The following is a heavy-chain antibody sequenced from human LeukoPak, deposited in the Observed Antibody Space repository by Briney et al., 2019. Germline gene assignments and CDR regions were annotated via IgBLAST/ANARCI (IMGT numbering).Heavy chain of an antibody. V-gene: IGHV4-39*07. Sequence: SETLSLTCTVSGGSISSSSYYWGWIRQPPGKGLEWIGSIYYSGSTYYNPSLKSRVTISVDTSKNQFSLKLSSVTAADTAVYYCARDGGLVVVTATPFDYWGQGTLVTVSS. CDR3: ARDGGLVVVTATPFDY. CDR1: GGSISSSSYY. J-gene: IGHJ4*02. D-gene: IGHD2-21*02. CDR2: IYYSGST.